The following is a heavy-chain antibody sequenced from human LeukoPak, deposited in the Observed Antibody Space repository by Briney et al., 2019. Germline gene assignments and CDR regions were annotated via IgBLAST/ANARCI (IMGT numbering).Heavy chain of an antibody. Sequence: GGSLRLSCAASGFTFSSYTLSWVRQAPGKGLEWISAIRGSGTSTYYAASVKGRFTISRDNSRSTLYLQMNSLRAEDTAVYYCAKDTCGADCYPHYDHWGQGTLVTVSS. CDR2: IRGSGTST. D-gene: IGHD2-21*02. CDR3: AKDTCGADCYPHYDH. V-gene: IGHV3-23*01. J-gene: IGHJ4*02. CDR1: GFTFSSYT.